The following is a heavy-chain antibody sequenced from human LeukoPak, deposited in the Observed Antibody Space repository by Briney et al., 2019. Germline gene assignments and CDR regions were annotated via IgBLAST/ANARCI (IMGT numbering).Heavy chain of an antibody. D-gene: IGHD2-15*01. CDR1: GFTFSSYA. CDR2: ISDSGYST. CDR3: AKGISAGSYKFDY. Sequence: GGSLRLSCAASGFTFSSYAMSWVRQAPGKGLEWVSAISDSGYSTYYADSVKGRFTISRDNSKNTLYVQMNSLRAEDTAVYYCAKGISAGSYKFDYWGQGTLVTVSS. V-gene: IGHV3-23*01. J-gene: IGHJ4*02.